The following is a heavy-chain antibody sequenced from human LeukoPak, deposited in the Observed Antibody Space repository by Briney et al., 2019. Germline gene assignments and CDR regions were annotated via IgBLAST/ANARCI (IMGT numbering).Heavy chain of an antibody. D-gene: IGHD2-2*01. V-gene: IGHV4-30-4*08. CDR1: GDSISSVYYY. Sequence: SETLSLTCTVSGDSISSVYYYWSWIRQPPGKGLGWIGYIYYSGSTYYNPSLKSRVIISVDTSKNQFSLKLSSVTAADTAVYYCARAGAYCSSTSCYGQNWFDPWGQGTLVTVSS. CDR3: ARAGAYCSSTSCYGQNWFDP. J-gene: IGHJ5*02. CDR2: IYYSGST.